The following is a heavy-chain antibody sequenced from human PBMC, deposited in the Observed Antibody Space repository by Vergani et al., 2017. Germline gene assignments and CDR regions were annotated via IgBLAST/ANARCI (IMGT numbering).Heavy chain of an antibody. Sequence: QVQLQESGPGLVKPSETLSLTCTVSGGSISSYYWSWIRQPPGKGLEWIGYIYYSGSTNYNPSLKSRVTISVDTSKNQFSLKLSSVTAADTAVYYCARGAGEGAFDIWGQGTMVTVSS. D-gene: IGHD3-16*01. CDR2: IYYSGST. CDR3: ARGAGEGAFDI. CDR1: GGSISSYY. J-gene: IGHJ3*02. V-gene: IGHV4-59*01.